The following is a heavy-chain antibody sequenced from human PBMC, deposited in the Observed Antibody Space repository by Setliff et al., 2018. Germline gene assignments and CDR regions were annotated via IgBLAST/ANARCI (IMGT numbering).Heavy chain of an antibody. CDR2: VYYSGST. V-gene: IGHV4-39*07. J-gene: IGHJ4*02. CDR1: GGSISSSSYY. D-gene: IGHD6-13*01. Sequence: PSETLSLTCTVSGGSISSSSYYWGWIRQSPGKGLEWIGSVYYSGSTYYNPSLKSRLTISLDTSKNQFSLKLISVTAADTAVYFCARDPAAGLDYWGQGTLVTVS. CDR3: ARDPAAGLDY.